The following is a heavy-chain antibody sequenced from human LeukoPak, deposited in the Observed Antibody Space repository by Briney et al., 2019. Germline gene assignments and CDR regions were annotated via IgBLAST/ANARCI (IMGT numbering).Heavy chain of an antibody. D-gene: IGHD6-19*01. V-gene: IGHV3-21*04. CDR2: ISSSSSYI. J-gene: IGHJ6*02. CDR1: GFTFSSYS. CDR3: AKGRIAVALYYGMDV. Sequence: GGSLRLSCAASGFTFSSYSMNWVRQAPGKELEWVSSISSSSSYIYYADSVKGRFTISRDNSKNTVYLQMNSLRAADTAVYYCAKGRIAVALYYGMDVRGQGTTVTVFS.